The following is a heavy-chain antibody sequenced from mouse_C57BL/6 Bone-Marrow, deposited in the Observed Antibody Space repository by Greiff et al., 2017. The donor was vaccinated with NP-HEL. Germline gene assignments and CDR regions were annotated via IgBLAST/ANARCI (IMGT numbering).Heavy chain of an antibody. Sequence: VQLKESGPVLVKPGASVKMSCKASGYTFTDYYMNWVKQSHGKSLEWIGVINPYNGGTSYNQKFKGKATLTVDKSSSTAYMELNSLTSEDSAVYYCARWDYGSSYWYFDVWGTGTTVTVSS. CDR3: ARWDYGSSYWYFDV. D-gene: IGHD1-1*01. CDR1: GYTFTDYY. CDR2: INPYNGGT. V-gene: IGHV1-19*01. J-gene: IGHJ1*03.